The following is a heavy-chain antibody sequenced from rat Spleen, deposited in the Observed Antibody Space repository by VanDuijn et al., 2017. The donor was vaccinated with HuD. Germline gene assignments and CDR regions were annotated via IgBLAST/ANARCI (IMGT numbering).Heavy chain of an antibody. CDR1: GFTFSNYA. V-gene: IGHV5-27*01. Sequence: EVQLVESGGGLVQPGRSLKVSCAASGFTFSNYAMAWVRQAPTKGLEWVASITDSGGSSYYRDSVKGRFTISRDNAKSTLYLQMDSLRSEDTATYYCTTDYVYYGLLLRGFAYWGQGTLVTVSS. J-gene: IGHJ3*01. CDR2: ITDSGGSS. CDR3: TTDYVYYGLLLRGFAY. D-gene: IGHD1-6*01.